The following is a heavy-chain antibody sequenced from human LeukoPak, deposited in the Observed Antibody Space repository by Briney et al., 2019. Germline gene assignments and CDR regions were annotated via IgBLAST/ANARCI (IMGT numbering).Heavy chain of an antibody. CDR2: IHTSGST. CDR3: AREGGWYLGLDY. J-gene: IGHJ4*02. CDR1: DSSISDYY. Sequence: SETLSLTCTVSDSSISDYYWSWIRQPAGKGLEWIGRIHTSGSTNYNPSLKSRVTMSVDTSKNQFSLKLSSVTAADTAVYFCAREGGWYLGLDYWGQGTLVTVSS. V-gene: IGHV4-4*07. D-gene: IGHD6-19*01.